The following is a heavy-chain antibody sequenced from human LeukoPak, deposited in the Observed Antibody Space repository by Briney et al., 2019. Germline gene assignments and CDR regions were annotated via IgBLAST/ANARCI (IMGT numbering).Heavy chain of an antibody. D-gene: IGHD1/OR15-1a*01. Sequence: SETLSLTCTVSGGSISSSSYYWGWIRQPPGKGLEWIGSIYYSGSTYYNPSLKSRVTICVDTSKNQFSLKLSSVTAADTAVYYCARHGRTFRNFDYWGQGTLVTVSS. CDR1: GGSISSSSYY. J-gene: IGHJ4*02. CDR3: ARHGRTFRNFDY. CDR2: IYYSGST. V-gene: IGHV4-39*01.